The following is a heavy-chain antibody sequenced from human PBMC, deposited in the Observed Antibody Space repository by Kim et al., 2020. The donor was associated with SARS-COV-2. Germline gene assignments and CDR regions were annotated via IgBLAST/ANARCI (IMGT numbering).Heavy chain of an antibody. J-gene: IGHJ5*02. CDR1: GFTFTGYA. D-gene: IGHD6-19*01. Sequence: GGSLRLSCTTSGFTFTGYAMSWVRQAPGKGLEWVSSLAGRDGTTSYVDSGKGRFTISSDNSQHTLYLQITRLSADDPAVSSCLPGGWGWLWDPWGQG. V-gene: IGHV3-23*01. CDR2: LAGRDGTT. CDR3: LPGGWGWLWDP.